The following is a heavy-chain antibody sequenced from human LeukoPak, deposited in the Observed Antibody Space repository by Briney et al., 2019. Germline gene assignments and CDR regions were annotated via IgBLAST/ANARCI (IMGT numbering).Heavy chain of an antibody. CDR1: GYDFSNYW. CDR2: IFPGDSDM. Sequence: GESLKISCKGSGYDFSNYWIHWVRQMPGKGLEWMGIIFPGDSDMRYSPSFQGQVTFSVDKSITTAYLHWSSLKASDTAMFYCARLYYDVSGYFDYWGQGTLVTVSS. V-gene: IGHV5-51*01. D-gene: IGHD3-22*01. J-gene: IGHJ4*02. CDR3: ARLYYDVSGYFDY.